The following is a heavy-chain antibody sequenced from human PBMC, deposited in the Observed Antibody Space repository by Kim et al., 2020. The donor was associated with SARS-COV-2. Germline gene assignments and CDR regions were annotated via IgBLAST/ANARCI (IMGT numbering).Heavy chain of an antibody. V-gene: IGHV1-46*03. CDR2: INPSGGST. J-gene: IGHJ3*02. CDR3: ARPAQYYDILTGYYYPYAFDI. D-gene: IGHD3-9*01. Sequence: ASVKVSCKASGYTFTSYYMHWVRQAPGQGLEWMGIINPSGGSTSYAQKFQGRVTMTRDTSTSTVYMELSSLRSEDTAVYYCARPAQYYDILTGYYYPYAFDIWGQGTMVTVSS. CDR1: GYTFTSYY.